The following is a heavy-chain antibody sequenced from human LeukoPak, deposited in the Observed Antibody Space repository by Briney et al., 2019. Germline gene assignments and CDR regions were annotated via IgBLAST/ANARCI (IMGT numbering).Heavy chain of an antibody. V-gene: IGHV3-30*18. Sequence: GGSLRLSCAASGFTFSIYGMHWVRQAPGKGLEWVAVISYDGSNKYYADSVKGRFTIPRDDSKNTLYLQMNSLRAEDTAVYYCAQDQRYCSSTSCYLDYYYYGMDVWGQGTTVTVSS. CDR2: ISYDGSNK. CDR1: GFTFSIYG. D-gene: IGHD2-2*01. CDR3: AQDQRYCSSTSCYLDYYYYGMDV. J-gene: IGHJ6*02.